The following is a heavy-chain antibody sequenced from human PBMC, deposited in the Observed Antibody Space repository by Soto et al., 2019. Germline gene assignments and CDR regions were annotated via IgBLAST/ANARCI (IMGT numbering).Heavy chain of an antibody. J-gene: IGHJ4*02. CDR3: ARTGLVVVPAAMGLFDY. V-gene: IGHV4-31*03. CDR1: GGSLSSGGYY. D-gene: IGHD2-2*01. CDR2: IYYSGST. Sequence: PSETLSLTCTVSGGSLSSGGYYWSWIRQHPGKGLEWIGYIYYSGSTYYNPSLKSRVTISVDTSKNQFSLKLSSVTAADTAVYYCARTGLVVVPAAMGLFDYWGQGTLVTVSS.